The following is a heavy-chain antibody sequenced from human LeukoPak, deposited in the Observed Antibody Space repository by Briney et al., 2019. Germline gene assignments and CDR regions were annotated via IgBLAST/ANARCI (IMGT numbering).Heavy chain of an antibody. CDR1: GGSISSYY. CDR3: AREGRYFDWSGYGMDV. Sequence: PSETLSLTCTVSGGSISSYYWSWIRQPAGKGLEWIGRIYTSGSANYNPSLKSRVTMSVDTSKNQFSLKLSSVTAADTAVYYCAREGRYFDWSGYGMDVWGQGTTVTVSS. V-gene: IGHV4-4*07. J-gene: IGHJ6*02. D-gene: IGHD3-9*01. CDR2: IYTSGSA.